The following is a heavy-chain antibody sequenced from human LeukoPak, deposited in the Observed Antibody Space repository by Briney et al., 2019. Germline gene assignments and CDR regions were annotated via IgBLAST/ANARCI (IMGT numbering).Heavy chain of an antibody. J-gene: IGHJ6*03. CDR3: ARAKYCSSSSQDYYYYYYMDV. V-gene: IGHV3-21*01. Sequence: PGGSLRLSCAASGFTFSSYSMNWVRQAPGKGLEWVSSISTSSSYIYYADSVKGRFTISRDNAKNSLYLQMNSLRAEDTAVYYRARAKYCSSSSQDYYYYYYMDVWGKGATVTVSS. D-gene: IGHD6-6*01. CDR2: ISTSSSYI. CDR1: GFTFSSYS.